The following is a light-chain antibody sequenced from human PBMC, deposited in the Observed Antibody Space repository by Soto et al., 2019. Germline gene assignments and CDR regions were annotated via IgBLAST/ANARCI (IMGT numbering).Light chain of an antibody. V-gene: IGKV3-20*01. CDR3: QKSGSSPQIT. J-gene: IGKJ5*01. CDR2: ATY. Sequence: VLTQPPGTLSLSPGHSYTPSSRAGQSLSSSYLAWYQQKPPQAHRLLIFATYSMTAGIPDRFSGSGSGTDFTLTIRRLEPEDFAVYYCQKSGSSPQITFGPGKRVEIK. CDR1: QSLSSSY.